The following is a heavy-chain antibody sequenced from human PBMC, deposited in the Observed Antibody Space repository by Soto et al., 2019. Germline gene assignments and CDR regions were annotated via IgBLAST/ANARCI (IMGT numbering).Heavy chain of an antibody. CDR3: XXXXXXXVAAPGY. D-gene: IGHD6-19*01. Sequence: QVQLVESGGGVVQPGRSLKLSCAASEFTFSSYTMYWVRQAPGKGLEWVAGISNDGGNTYYLDSVKGRFTISRDNSKXXXXXXXXXXXXXXXXXXXXXXXXXXXVAAPGYWGQGTLVTVSS. CDR1: EFTFSSYT. CDR2: ISNDGGNT. V-gene: IGHV3-30-3*01. J-gene: IGHJ4*02.